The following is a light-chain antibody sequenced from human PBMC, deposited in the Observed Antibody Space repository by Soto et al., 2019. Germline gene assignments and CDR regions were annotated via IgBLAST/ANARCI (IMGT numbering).Light chain of an antibody. CDR1: SSDGGRYNY. CDR3: NSYTSSTAYV. CDR2: EVS. V-gene: IGLV2-14*01. Sequence: LTQPASVSGSPGQSITISCTGASSDGGRYNYVSWYQLHPGKAPKLIIYEVSNRPSGVSNRFSGSKSGNTASLTISGLRAEDEADYYCNSYTSSTAYVFGTGTKLTVL. J-gene: IGLJ1*01.